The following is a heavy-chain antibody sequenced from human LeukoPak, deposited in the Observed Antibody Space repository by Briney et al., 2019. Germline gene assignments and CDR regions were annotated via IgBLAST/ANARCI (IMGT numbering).Heavy chain of an antibody. Sequence: PSETLSLTCTVSGGSISSSSYYWGWIRQPPGKGLEWIGSIYYSGSTYYNPSLKSRVTISVDTSKNQFSLKLSSVTAADTAVYYCARVTPDGSGSYGLDYWGQGTLVTVSS. D-gene: IGHD3-10*01. V-gene: IGHV4-39*07. CDR1: GGSISSSSYY. CDR3: ARVTPDGSGSYGLDY. J-gene: IGHJ4*02. CDR2: IYYSGST.